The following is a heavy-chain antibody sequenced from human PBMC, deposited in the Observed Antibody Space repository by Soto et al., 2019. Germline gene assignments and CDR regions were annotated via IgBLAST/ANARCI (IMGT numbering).Heavy chain of an antibody. J-gene: IGHJ4*02. CDR1: EFTFSSYS. Sequence: PGGSLRLSCAASEFTFSSYSMSWVRQAPGKGLEWLSYISHSSDTIYYANSVKGRFTISRDNAKNSLYLQMNSLRDEGTAVYYCARGYSYYDYWGQGTLVTVSS. D-gene: IGHD4-4*01. V-gene: IGHV3-48*02. CDR3: ARGYSYYDY. CDR2: ISHSSDTI.